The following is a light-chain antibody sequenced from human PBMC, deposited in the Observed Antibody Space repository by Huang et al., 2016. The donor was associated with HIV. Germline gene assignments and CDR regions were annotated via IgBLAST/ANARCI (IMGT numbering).Light chain of an antibody. V-gene: IGKV4-1*01. J-gene: IGKJ4*01. CDR1: QTILYSSKNKNY. Sequence: DIVMTQSPDSLAVSLGERATVNCKSSQTILYSSKNKNYLAWYQQKPGQPPKLLFYWASTRESGVPDRFSGSGSGTDFTLTISSLQAEDVAVYYCQQYFETPLTFGGGTKVEIK. CDR2: WAS. CDR3: QQYFETPLT.